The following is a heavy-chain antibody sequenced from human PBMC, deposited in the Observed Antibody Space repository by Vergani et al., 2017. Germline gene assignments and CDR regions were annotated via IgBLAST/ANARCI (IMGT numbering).Heavy chain of an antibody. J-gene: IGHJ6*02. D-gene: IGHD2-15*01. CDR2: IYTSGST. CDR1: GGSISSGSYY. Sequence: QLQLQESGPGLVKPSQTLSLTCTVSGGSISSGSYYWSWIRQPAGKGLEWIGRIYTSGSTNYNPSLKSRVTISVDTSKNQFSLKLSSVTAADTAVYYCARGCSGGSCYYYYGMDVWGQGP. V-gene: IGHV4-61*02. CDR3: ARGCSGGSCYYYYGMDV.